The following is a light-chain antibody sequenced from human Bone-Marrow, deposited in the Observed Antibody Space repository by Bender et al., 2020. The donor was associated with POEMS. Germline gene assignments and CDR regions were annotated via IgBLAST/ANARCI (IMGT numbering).Light chain of an antibody. V-gene: IGLV2-14*01. J-gene: IGLJ1*01. CDR1: VGGYEY. Sequence: QSALTQPASVSGSPGQSITISCTDVGGYEYVSWFQQHPGKAPKLMIYDVRFRPSGISNRFSGPKSGNTASLTISGLQAEDEADYFCASFTTTDTYVFGTGTKVTVL. CDR2: DVR. CDR3: ASFTTTDTYV.